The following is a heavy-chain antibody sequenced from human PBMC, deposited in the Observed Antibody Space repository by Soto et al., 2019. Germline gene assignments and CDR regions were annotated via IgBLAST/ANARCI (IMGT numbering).Heavy chain of an antibody. CDR1: GDSIRSTSYY. CDR3: ASHRPQWFGELANFDY. D-gene: IGHD3-10*01. J-gene: IGHJ4*02. V-gene: IGHV4-39*01. Sequence: QLQLQESGPGLVKPSETLSLTCTVSGDSIRSTSYYWGWIRQPPGKGPEWIGSIYYSGTTHYNPSLKSRVALSVDTSKNQFSLKLSPVTAADTAVYYCASHRPQWFGELANFDYWGQGTLVTVSS. CDR2: IYYSGTT.